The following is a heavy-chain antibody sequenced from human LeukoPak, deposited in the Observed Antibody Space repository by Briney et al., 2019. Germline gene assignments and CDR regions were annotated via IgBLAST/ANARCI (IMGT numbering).Heavy chain of an antibody. CDR3: VTEPGYCTGGRCYGGWFDP. J-gene: IGHJ5*02. V-gene: IGHV4-34*01. D-gene: IGHD2-15*01. CDR2: INHSGNT. Sequence: SETLSLTCAVYGXSLSGYYWSWIRQAPGKGLEWIGEINHSGNTNYNPSLKSRVTISVDTSKNQFSLKLSSVTAADTAVYYCVTEPGYCTGGRCYGGWFDPWGQGTLVTVSS. CDR1: GXSLSGYY.